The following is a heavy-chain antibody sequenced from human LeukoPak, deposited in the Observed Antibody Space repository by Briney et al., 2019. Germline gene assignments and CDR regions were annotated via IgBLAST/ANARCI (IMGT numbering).Heavy chain of an antibody. CDR2: INPRSGGT. D-gene: IGHD2-21*01. CDR3: ARHVSSSGEDS. CDR1: GYIFTNYY. Sequence: ASVKVSCKASGYIFTNYYMHWVRQAPGQGLEWMGWINPRSGGTNFAQKFQGRVTMTRDTSISAAYMELSRLGSDDTAVYYCARHVSSSGEDSWGQGTPVTVSS. J-gene: IGHJ4*02. V-gene: IGHV1-2*02.